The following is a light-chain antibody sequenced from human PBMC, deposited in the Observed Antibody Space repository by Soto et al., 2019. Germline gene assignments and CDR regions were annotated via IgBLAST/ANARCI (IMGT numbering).Light chain of an antibody. J-gene: IGKJ3*01. CDR3: LEHYWAPPVV. CDR2: SAS. CDR1: QGIDHS. V-gene: IGKV1-27*01. Sequence: DIQMTQSPSSLSASLGDRVTITCRASQGIDHSLAWYQQNSGKVPKLLIYSASTLKSGVPSLFSSSGSGADFTLSITGLQPEYVATYYCLEHYWAPPVVFGPRTKVDV.